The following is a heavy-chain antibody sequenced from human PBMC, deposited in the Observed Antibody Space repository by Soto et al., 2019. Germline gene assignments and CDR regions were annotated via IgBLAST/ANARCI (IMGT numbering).Heavy chain of an antibody. J-gene: IGHJ4*02. D-gene: IGHD4-17*01. V-gene: IGHV3-23*01. CDR1: GFTFSSYA. CDR2: ISGSGGST. CDR3: ARDQSATVRCDY. Sequence: GGSLRLSCAAYGFTFSSYAMSWVRQAPGKGLEWVSAISGSGGSTYYADSVKGRFTISRDNSKNTVYLQMNSLRAEDTAVYYCARDQSATVRCDYWGQGTLVTVSS.